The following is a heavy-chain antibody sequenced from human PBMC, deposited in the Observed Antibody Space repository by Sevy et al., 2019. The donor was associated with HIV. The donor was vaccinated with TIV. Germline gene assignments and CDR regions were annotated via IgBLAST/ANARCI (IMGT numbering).Heavy chain of an antibody. CDR1: GYTFTGYY. CDR3: ARERATDFWSGYYTGGYWFDP. Sequence: ASVKVSCKASGYTFTGYYMHWVRQAPGQGLEWMGWINPNSGGTNYAQKFQGRVTMTRDTSISTAYMELSRLRSDDTAVYYCARERATDFWSGYYTGGYWFDPWGQGTLVTVSS. CDR2: INPNSGGT. V-gene: IGHV1-2*02. D-gene: IGHD3-3*01. J-gene: IGHJ5*02.